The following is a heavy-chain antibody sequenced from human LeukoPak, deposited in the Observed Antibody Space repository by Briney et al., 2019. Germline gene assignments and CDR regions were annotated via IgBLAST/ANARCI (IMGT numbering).Heavy chain of an antibody. CDR2: IIPIFGTA. J-gene: IGHJ4*02. CDR1: GGTFSSYV. V-gene: IGHV1-69*05. Sequence: SVKVSCKASGGTFSSYVISWVRQAPGLGLEWMGGIIPIFGTASYAQKFQGRVTMTRDTSISTAYMELSSLTSEDTAVYYCATELRWKDHWGQGTLVTVSS. CDR3: ATELRWKDH. D-gene: IGHD4-23*01.